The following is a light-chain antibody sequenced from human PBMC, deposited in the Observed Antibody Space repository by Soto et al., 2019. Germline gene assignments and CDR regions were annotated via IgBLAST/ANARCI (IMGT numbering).Light chain of an antibody. CDR2: GAS. J-gene: IGKJ2*01. Sequence: EMTQSPATLSVSPGERATLSCRASQPVASNLAWYQQKPGQAPRLLIRGASTRATGVSARFSGAGSGTEFTLTISSLQSEDFAVYYCQQYDNWPPQYTFGQGTRLQIK. CDR3: QQYDNWPPQYT. V-gene: IGKV3-15*01. CDR1: QPVASN.